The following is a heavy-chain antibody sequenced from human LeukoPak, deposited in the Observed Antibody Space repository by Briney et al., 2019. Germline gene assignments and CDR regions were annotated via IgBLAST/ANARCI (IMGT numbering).Heavy chain of an antibody. CDR2: FKTNYNQV. CDR1: GFTFSDYA. D-gene: IGHD4-11*01. J-gene: IGHJ4*02. CDR3: ARSVPDYTRFDF. Sequence: GGSLRLSCVASGFTFSDYAMNWVRQAPGKGLEWVSSFKTNYNQVYYAESVRGRFTISTDNSKNTAYLQMNSLRVEDTALYYCARSVPDYTRFDFWGQGALVTVSS. V-gene: IGHV3-23*05.